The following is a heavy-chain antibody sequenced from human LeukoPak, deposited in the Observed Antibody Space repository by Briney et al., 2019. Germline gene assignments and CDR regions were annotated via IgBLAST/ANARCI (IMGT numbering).Heavy chain of an antibody. J-gene: IGHJ3*02. CDR3: AKVRAYYYDSSGYYYPEAFDI. CDR2: ISGDGGST. CDR1: GFTFDDYA. Sequence: PGGSLRLSCAASGFTFDDYAMHWVRQAPGKGLECVSLISGDGGSTYYADSVKGRFTISRDNSKNSLYLQMNSLRTEDTALYYRAKVRAYYYDSSGYYYPEAFDIWGQGTMVTVSS. V-gene: IGHV3-43*02. D-gene: IGHD3-22*01.